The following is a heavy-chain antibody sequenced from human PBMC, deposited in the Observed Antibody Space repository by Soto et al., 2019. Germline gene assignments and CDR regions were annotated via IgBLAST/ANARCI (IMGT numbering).Heavy chain of an antibody. CDR2: FNHSGST. J-gene: IGHJ6*02. CDR3: ARDSSSSSYGMDV. D-gene: IGHD6-6*01. Sequence: QVQLQQWGAGLLKPSETLSLTCAVYGGSFSGYTWSWFRQPQGKGLEGMGEFNHSGSTNYNPSLKSRVTISVDTSKNQFSLKLSSVTAADTAVYYCARDSSSSSYGMDVWGQGTTVTVSS. CDR1: GGSFSGYT. V-gene: IGHV4-34*01.